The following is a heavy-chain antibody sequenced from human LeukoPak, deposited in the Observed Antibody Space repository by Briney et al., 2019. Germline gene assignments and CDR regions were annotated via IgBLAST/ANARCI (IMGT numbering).Heavy chain of an antibody. CDR2: ISGSGGIT. Sequence: TGGSLRLSCAFSGFTFSSYAMSWVRQAPGKGVEWVSGISGSGGITYYAGSVKGRFTVSRDNSNNTLYLQMNSLRAEDTAVYYCAKHRLITVVSSADYWGQGALVIVSS. CDR3: AKHRLITVVSSADY. J-gene: IGHJ4*02. V-gene: IGHV3-23*01. D-gene: IGHD4-23*01. CDR1: GFTFSSYA.